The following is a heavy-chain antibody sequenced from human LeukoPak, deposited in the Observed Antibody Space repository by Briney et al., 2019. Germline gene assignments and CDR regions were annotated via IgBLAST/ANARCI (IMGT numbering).Heavy chain of an antibody. CDR2: INPNSGGT. D-gene: IGHD3-10*01. Sequence: ASVKVSCKASGYTFTSYYMHWVRQAPGQGLEWMGWINPNSGGTNYAQKSQGRVTMTRDTSISTAYMELSRLRSDDTAVYYCARAPITMVRGVEIDYWGQGTLVTVSS. CDR3: ARAPITMVRGVEIDY. J-gene: IGHJ4*02. CDR1: GYTFTSYY. V-gene: IGHV1-2*02.